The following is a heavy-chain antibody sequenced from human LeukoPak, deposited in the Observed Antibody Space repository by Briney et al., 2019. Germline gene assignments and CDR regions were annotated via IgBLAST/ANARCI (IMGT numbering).Heavy chain of an antibody. CDR3: AKAGLGSYRGGIDDAFDI. V-gene: IGHV3-23*01. J-gene: IGHJ3*02. D-gene: IGHD1-26*01. Sequence: PGGSLRLSCAASGFTFSSYAMSWVRQAPGKGLEWVSAISGSGGSTYYADSVKGRFTIPRDNSKNTLYLQMNSLRAEDTAVYYCAKAGLGSYRGGIDDAFDIWGQGTMVTVSS. CDR1: GFTFSSYA. CDR2: ISGSGGST.